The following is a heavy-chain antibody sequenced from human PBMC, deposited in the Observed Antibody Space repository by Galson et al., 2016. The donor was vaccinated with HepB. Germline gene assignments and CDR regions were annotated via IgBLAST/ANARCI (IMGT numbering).Heavy chain of an antibody. V-gene: IGHV3-23*01. D-gene: IGHD6-25*01. CDR3: AKGKSLSAAVSIWFDP. CDR2: ISGSGGST. J-gene: IGHJ5*02. Sequence: SLRLSCAASGFTFSSYAMSWVRQAPGKGLEWVSAISGSGGSTLYADSVKGRFTIFRDNSKNTVYLQMNSLRAEDTAVYYCAKGKSLSAAVSIWFDPWGQGTLVTVSS. CDR1: GFTFSSYA.